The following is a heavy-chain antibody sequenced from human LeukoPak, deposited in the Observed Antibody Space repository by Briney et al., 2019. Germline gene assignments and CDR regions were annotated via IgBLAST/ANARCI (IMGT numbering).Heavy chain of an antibody. CDR2: MHHSGGT. D-gene: IGHD3-10*01. CDR1: GGSISSGNYS. V-gene: IGHV4-30-2*01. CDR3: ARTLMVRQYINWFDS. Sequence: SQTLSLTCAVSGGSISSGNYSWSLIRQPPGKGLEWIGYMHHSGGTYYNPSLKSRVTISVNTSKNQISLKLSSVTAADTAVYYCARTLMVRQYINWFDSWGQGTLVTVSS. J-gene: IGHJ5*01.